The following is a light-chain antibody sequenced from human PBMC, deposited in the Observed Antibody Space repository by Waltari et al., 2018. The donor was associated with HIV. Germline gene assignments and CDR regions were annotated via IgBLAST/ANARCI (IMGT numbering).Light chain of an antibody. CDR1: QAIANS. V-gene: IGKV1-NL1*01. CDR3: QQYYTTPHT. Sequence: DIQMTQSPSSLSASVGDRVTITCRASQAIANSLAWYQQTPGKAPKLLVYVASRLERGVPSRFSGSGSGTDYILTISSLQPEDFATYYCQQYYTTPHTFGQGTKLEIK. J-gene: IGKJ2*01. CDR2: VAS.